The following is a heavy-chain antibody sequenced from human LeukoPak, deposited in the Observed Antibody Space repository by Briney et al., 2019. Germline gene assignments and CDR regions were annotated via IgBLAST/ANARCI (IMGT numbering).Heavy chain of an antibody. Sequence: GGSLRLSCAASGFTFSSYWMSWVRQAPGKGLEWVADIKQDGSEKYYVDSVKGRFTISRDNAKNSLYLQMNSLRAEDTAVYYCAREEIAVAGKFYYYYGMDVWGQGTTVTVSS. CDR1: GFTFSSYW. D-gene: IGHD6-19*01. J-gene: IGHJ6*02. CDR2: IKQDGSEK. CDR3: AREEIAVAGKFYYYYGMDV. V-gene: IGHV3-7*01.